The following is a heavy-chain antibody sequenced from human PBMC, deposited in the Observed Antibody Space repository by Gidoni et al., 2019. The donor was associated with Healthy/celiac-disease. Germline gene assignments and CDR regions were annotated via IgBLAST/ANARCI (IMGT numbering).Heavy chain of an antibody. CDR2: ISYDGSNK. Sequence: QVQLVESGGGVVQPGRSLRLSCADSGFTFSSYGMHWVRQATGKGLEWVAVISYDGSNKYYADSVKGRFTISRDNSKNTLYLQMNSLRAEDTAVYYCAKDEGYGDYLDYWGQGTLVTVSS. D-gene: IGHD4-17*01. CDR3: AKDEGYGDYLDY. J-gene: IGHJ4*02. CDR1: GFTFSSYG. V-gene: IGHV3-30*18.